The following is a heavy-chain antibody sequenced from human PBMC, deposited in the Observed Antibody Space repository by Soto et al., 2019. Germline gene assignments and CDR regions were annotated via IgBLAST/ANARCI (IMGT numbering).Heavy chain of an antibody. CDR1: GFTFDDYA. J-gene: IGHJ4*02. CDR2: ISWNSGSI. V-gene: IGHV3-9*01. D-gene: IGHD3-3*01. CDR3: AKDTRSVYDFWSGYNY. Sequence: GGSLRLSCAASGFTFDDYATHWVRQAPGKGLEWVSGISWNSGSIGYADSVKGRFTISRDNAKNSLYLQMNSLRAEDTALYYCAKDTRSVYDFWSGYNYWGQGTLVTVS.